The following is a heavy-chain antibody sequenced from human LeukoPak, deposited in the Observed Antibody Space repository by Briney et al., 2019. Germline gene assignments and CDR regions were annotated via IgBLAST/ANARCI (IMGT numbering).Heavy chain of an antibody. CDR2: ISGSGGST. J-gene: IGHJ4*02. CDR3: ARVFGGYLLGIRTYFDY. D-gene: IGHD3-22*01. V-gene: IGHV3-23*01. CDR1: GFTFSSYA. Sequence: PGGPLRLSCAASGFTFSSYAMSWVRQAPGKGLEWVSAISGSGGSTYYADSVKGRFTISRDNSKNTLYLQMNSLRAEDTAVYYCARVFGGYLLGIRTYFDYWGQGTLVTVSS.